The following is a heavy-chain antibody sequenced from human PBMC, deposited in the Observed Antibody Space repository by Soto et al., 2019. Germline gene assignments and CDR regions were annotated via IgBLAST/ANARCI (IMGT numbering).Heavy chain of an antibody. Sequence: QVQLVESGGGVVQPGRSLRLSCAASGFTFSSYGMHWVRQAPGKGLEWVAVIWYDGSNKYYADSVKGRFTISRDNSKNTLYLQMNSLRAEDTAVYYCARVGYCSSTSCYTYYYYYGMDVW. CDR2: IWYDGSNK. CDR3: ARVGYCSSTSCYTYYYYYGMDV. V-gene: IGHV3-33*01. D-gene: IGHD2-2*01. CDR1: GFTFSSYG. J-gene: IGHJ6*01.